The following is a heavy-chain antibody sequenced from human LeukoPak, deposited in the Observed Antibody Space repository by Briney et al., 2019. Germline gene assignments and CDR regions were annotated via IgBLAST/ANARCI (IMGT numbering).Heavy chain of an antibody. V-gene: IGHV4-59*11. Sequence: PSETLSLTCTVSGDSFSGHHWNWIRQSPGKGLEYVANIHGSGSTNYNPSLQSRVTISLDTSKKQFSLNLRSVTAADTAVYYCARDPGDNNWYNFDSWGQGTLVTVSS. D-gene: IGHD1-1*01. J-gene: IGHJ4*02. CDR3: ARDPGDNNWYNFDS. CDR1: GDSFSGHH. CDR2: IHGSGST.